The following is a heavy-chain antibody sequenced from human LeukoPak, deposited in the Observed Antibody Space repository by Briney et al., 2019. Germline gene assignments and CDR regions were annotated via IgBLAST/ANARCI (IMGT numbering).Heavy chain of an antibody. D-gene: IGHD4-17*01. CDR2: IYYSGST. J-gene: IGHJ5*02. V-gene: IGHV4-30-4*01. CDR3: AKGIYGDPNWFDP. CDR1: GGSISSGDYY. Sequence: SQTLSLTCTVSGGSISSGDYYWSRIRQPPGKGLEWIGYIYYSGSTYYNPSLKSRVTISVDTSKNQFSLKLSSVTAADTAVYYCAKGIYGDPNWFDPWGQGTLVTVSS.